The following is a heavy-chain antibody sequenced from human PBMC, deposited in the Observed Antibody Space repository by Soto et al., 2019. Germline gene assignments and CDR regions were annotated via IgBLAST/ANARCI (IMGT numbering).Heavy chain of an antibody. CDR1: GYSISSGYY. CDR3: ARDRGSSWHIDY. D-gene: IGHD6-13*01. CDR2: IYHSGGT. Sequence: SETLSLTCAVSGYSISSGYYWGWIRQPPGKGLEWIGSIYHSGGTYYNPSLKSRVTISVDTSKNQFSLKLSSVTAADTAVYYCARDRGSSWHIDYWGQGTLVTVSS. V-gene: IGHV4-38-2*02. J-gene: IGHJ4*02.